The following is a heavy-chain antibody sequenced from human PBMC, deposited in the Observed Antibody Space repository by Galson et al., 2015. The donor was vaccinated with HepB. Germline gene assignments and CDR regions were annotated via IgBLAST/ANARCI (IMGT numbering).Heavy chain of an antibody. D-gene: IGHD2-21*02. Sequence: SLRLSCAASGFTVSSNYMSWVRQAPGKGLEWVSVIYSGGSTYYADSVKGRFTISRDNSRNTLYLQMSSLRAEDTAVYYCAREGAGDQGAFDIWGQGAMVTVSS. V-gene: IGHV3-66*01. CDR2: IYSGGST. CDR1: GFTVSSNY. J-gene: IGHJ3*02. CDR3: AREGAGDQGAFDI.